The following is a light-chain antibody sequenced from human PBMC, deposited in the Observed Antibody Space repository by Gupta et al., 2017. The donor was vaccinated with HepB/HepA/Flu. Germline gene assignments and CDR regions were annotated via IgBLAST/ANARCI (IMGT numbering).Light chain of an antibody. CDR2: GNS. J-gene: IGLJ3*02. V-gene: IGLV1-40*01. CDR3: QSYDSSLSGSLV. CDR1: SSNIGAGYD. Sequence: QSVLTQPPSVSGAPGQRVTISYTGSSSNIGAGYDVHWYQQLPGTAPKLLIYGNSNRPSGVPDRFSGSKSGTSASLAITGLQAEDEADYYCQSYDSSLSGSLVFGGGTKLTGL.